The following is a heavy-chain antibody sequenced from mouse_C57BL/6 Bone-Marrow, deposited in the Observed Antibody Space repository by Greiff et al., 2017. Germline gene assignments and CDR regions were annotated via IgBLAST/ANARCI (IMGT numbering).Heavy chain of an antibody. CDR2: IYPGDGDT. V-gene: IGHV1-82*01. CDR1: GYAFSSSW. D-gene: IGHD1-1*01. CDR3: ARFGNCYGSSPWFAY. Sequence: QVQLQQSGPELVKPGASVKISCKASGYAFSSSWMNWVKQRPGKGLEWIGRIYPGDGDTNYNGKFKGKATLTADKSSSTAYMQLSSLTSEDSAVYFGARFGNCYGSSPWFAYWGQGTLVTVSA. J-gene: IGHJ3*01.